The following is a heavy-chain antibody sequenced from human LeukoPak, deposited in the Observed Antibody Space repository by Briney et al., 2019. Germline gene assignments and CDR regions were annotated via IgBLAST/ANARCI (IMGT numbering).Heavy chain of an antibody. V-gene: IGHV5-51*01. D-gene: IGHD1-14*01. CDR2: IYSGDSDT. J-gene: IGHJ5*02. CDR3: ARRATGGTVNWFDP. Sequence: YWSWVRQRPGKGLEWIGYIYSGDSDTRYSPSFQGQVTISADKSISTAYLQWSSLKASDTAMYYCARRATGGTVNWFDPWGQGTLVTVSS. CDR1: YW.